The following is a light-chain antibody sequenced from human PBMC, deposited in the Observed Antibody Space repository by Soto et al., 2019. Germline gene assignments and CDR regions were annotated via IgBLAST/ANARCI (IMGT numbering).Light chain of an antibody. V-gene: IGKV1-5*01. Sequence: DIQMTQSPSTLSAFVGDRVTIACRASQTISTSLAWYQRKPGKAPKLLIYDASNLESGVPSRFSGSGSGTEFTLTINSLQPDDFASYSCQQYSGYPLTFGGGTKVDIK. CDR3: QQYSGYPLT. CDR1: QTISTS. CDR2: DAS. J-gene: IGKJ4*01.